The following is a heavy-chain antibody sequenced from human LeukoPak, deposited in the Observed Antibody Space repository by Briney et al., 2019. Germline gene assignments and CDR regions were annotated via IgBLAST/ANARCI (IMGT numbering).Heavy chain of an antibody. CDR2: IRYDGSNK. D-gene: IGHD3-10*01. CDR3: ARVMVRGVILKGYYFDY. Sequence: PGGSLRLSCVASGFTFSSYGMHWVRQAPGKGLEWVAFIRYDGSNKYYADSVKGRFTISRDNSKNTLYLQMNSLRAEDTAVYYCARVMVRGVILKGYYFDYWGQGTLVTVSS. J-gene: IGHJ4*02. CDR1: GFTFSSYG. V-gene: IGHV3-30*02.